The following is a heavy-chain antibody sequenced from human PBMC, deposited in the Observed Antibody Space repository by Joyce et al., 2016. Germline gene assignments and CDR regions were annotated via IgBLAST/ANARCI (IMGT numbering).Heavy chain of an antibody. D-gene: IGHD2-2*01. CDR3: VTGLCIGTACHWDDAFDV. J-gene: IGHJ3*01. CDR2: VKSKSQGGTT. Sequence: EVQLVESGGGLVKPGGSLRLSCAASGFSFRNAWVTWVRQAPGKGRGWVGRVKSKSQGGTTDYAAPVKGRFTISRDDSRDTAYLQMNSLKSEDTGVYFCVTGLCIGTACHWDDAFDVWGQGTMVTVSS. CDR1: GFSFRNAW. V-gene: IGHV3-15*01.